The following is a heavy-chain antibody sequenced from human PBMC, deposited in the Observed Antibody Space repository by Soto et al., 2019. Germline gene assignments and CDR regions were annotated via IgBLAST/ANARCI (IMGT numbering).Heavy chain of an antibody. V-gene: IGHV1-18*04. CDR2: ISAYNGNT. D-gene: IGHD6-19*01. J-gene: IGHJ6*02. CDR1: GYTFTSYG. Sequence: ASVKVSCKASGYTFTSYGISWVRRAPGQGLEWMGWISAYNGNTNYAQKLQGRVTMTTDTSTSTAYMELRSLRSDDTAVYYCARVGSSGLIYYYYYGMDVWGQGTTVTVSS. CDR3: ARVGSSGLIYYYYYGMDV.